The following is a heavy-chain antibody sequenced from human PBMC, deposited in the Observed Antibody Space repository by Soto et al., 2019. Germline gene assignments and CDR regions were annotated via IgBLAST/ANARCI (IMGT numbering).Heavy chain of an antibody. D-gene: IGHD5-12*01. Sequence: GESLKISCKGSGYSFTTFWIGWVRQMPGKGLEWMGRIDPSDSYTNYSPSFQGHVTISADKSISTAYLQWSSLKASDTAMYYCARHAMATDYYFDYWGQGTLVTVSS. CDR1: GYSFTTFW. CDR3: ARHAMATDYYFDY. CDR2: IDPSDSYT. J-gene: IGHJ4*02. V-gene: IGHV5-10-1*01.